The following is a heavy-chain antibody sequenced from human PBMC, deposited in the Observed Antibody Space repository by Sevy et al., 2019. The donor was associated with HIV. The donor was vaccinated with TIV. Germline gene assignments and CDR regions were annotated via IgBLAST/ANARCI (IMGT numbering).Heavy chain of an antibody. CDR3: ARGGVSTTTPFDY. J-gene: IGHJ4*02. Sequence: SETLSLTCTVSGGSISNYRWSWIRQPAGKGLEWIGRTYTSGSPNYNPSLKSRVAMSVDTSKNQFSLKLSSVTAADTAVYYCARGGVSTTTPFDYWGQGTLVTVSS. CDR2: TYTSGSP. D-gene: IGHD3-16*02. V-gene: IGHV4-4*07. CDR1: GGSISNYR.